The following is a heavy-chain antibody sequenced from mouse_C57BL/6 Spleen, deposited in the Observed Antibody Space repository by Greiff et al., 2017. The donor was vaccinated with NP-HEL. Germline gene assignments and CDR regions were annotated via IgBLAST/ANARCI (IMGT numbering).Heavy chain of an antibody. Sequence: QVQLKQSGAELVRPGTSVKVSCKASGYAFTNYLIEWVKQRPGQGLEWIGVINPGSGGTNYNEKFKGKATLTADKSSRTAYRQLSSLTSEDSAVYFCARWGDYYAMDYWGQGTSVTVSS. V-gene: IGHV1-54*01. CDR2: INPGSGGT. J-gene: IGHJ4*01. CDR1: GYAFTNYL. CDR3: ARWGDYYAMDY.